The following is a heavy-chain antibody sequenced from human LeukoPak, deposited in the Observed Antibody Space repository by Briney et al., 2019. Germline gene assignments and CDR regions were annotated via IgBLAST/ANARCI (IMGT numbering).Heavy chain of an antibody. CDR3: ARSRDGYNPGFFYYFDY. CDR2: IYYSGST. CDR1: GGSVSGDGYY. V-gene: IGHV4-31*03. J-gene: IGHJ4*02. Sequence: PSETLSLTCTVSGGSVSGDGYYWSWIRQHPGKGLEWIGYIYYSGSTYYNPSLKSRLTISVDTSKNQFSLKLSSVTAADTAMYYCARSRDGYNPGFFYYFDYWGRGALVTVSS. D-gene: IGHD5-24*01.